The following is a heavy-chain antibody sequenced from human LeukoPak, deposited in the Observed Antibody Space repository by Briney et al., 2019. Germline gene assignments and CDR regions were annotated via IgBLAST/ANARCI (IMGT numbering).Heavy chain of an antibody. CDR2: ISGSGGST. CDR3: AQGNRIGWYLLSYYDN. CDR1: GFTFSSYD. V-gene: IGHV3-23*01. J-gene: IGHJ4*02. Sequence: GGSLRLSCAASGFTFSSYDMSWVRQPPGKGLEWVSAISGSGGSTYYADSVKGGFTISRDNTKNTLYLQMNSLRAEDTAVYCCAQGNRIGWYLLSYYDNWGPGDRVTVSP. D-gene: IGHD6-19*01.